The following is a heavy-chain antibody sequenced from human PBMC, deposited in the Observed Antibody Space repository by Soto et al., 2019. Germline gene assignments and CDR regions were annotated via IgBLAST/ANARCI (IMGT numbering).Heavy chain of an antibody. Sequence: GASVKVSCKASGYTFTSYGISWVRQAPGQGLEWMGWISAYNGNTNYAQKLQGRVTMTTDTSTSTAYMELRSLRSDDTAVYYCARGSLTYYDFWGVYFSQSFDYWGQGTLVTVP. CDR3: ARGSLTYYDFWGVYFSQSFDY. V-gene: IGHV1-18*01. CDR2: ISAYNGNT. J-gene: IGHJ4*02. D-gene: IGHD3-3*01. CDR1: GYTFTSYG.